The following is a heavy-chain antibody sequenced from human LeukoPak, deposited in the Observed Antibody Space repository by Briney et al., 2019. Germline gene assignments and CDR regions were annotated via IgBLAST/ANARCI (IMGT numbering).Heavy chain of an antibody. CDR1: GFTFSSYA. CDR3: AKETPGSSWYRLYYFDY. J-gene: IGHJ4*02. Sequence: PGGSLRLSCAASGFTFSSYAMSWVRQAPRKGLEWVSAISGSGGSTYYADSVKGRFTISRDNSKNTLYLQMNSLRAEDTAVYYCAKETPGSSWYRLYYFDYWGQGTLVTVSS. V-gene: IGHV3-23*01. D-gene: IGHD6-13*01. CDR2: ISGSGGST.